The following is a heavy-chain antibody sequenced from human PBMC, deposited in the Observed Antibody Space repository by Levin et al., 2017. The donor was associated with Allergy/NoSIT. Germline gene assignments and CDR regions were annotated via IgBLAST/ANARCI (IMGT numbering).Heavy chain of an antibody. D-gene: IGHD6-13*01. Sequence: GGSLRLSCAASGFTVSTNYMSWVRQAPGKGLEWVSVIYSGGSTYYADSVKGRFTISTDNSKNTLSLQMNSLRAEDTAVYYCARAPRSTSFSSIWAYYFDYWGQGTLVTVSS. CDR2: IYSGGST. CDR3: ARAPRSTSFSSIWAYYFDY. J-gene: IGHJ4*02. V-gene: IGHV3-53*01. CDR1: GFTVSTNY.